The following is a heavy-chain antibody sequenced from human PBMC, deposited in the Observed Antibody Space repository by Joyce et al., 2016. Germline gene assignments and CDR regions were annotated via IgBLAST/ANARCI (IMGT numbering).Heavy chain of an antibody. J-gene: IGHJ3*01. CDR1: GGSISGSSYY. Sequence: QLQLLESGPGLVKPSETLSLTCSVSGGSISGSSYYWGWIRQPPGKGLEWIGNIYYSGSTYYNPSLKSLITISVHTSKNQFSLRLSSVTAADTAVYYCARGAYYYGSGGGVSSAFDLWGQGTMVTVSS. V-gene: IGHV4-39*01. CDR2: IYYSGST. D-gene: IGHD3-10*01. CDR3: ARGAYYYGSGGGVSSAFDL.